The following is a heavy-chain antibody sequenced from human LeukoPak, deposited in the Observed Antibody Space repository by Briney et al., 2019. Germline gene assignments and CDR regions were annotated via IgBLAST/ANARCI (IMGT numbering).Heavy chain of an antibody. CDR3: AGSIAVAGIDY. Sequence: PSETLSLTCTVSGGSISSYYWSWIRQPPGKGLEWIGYIYYSGSTNYNPSLKSRVTISVDTSKNQFPLKLSSVTAADTAVYYCAGSIAVAGIDYWGQGTLVTVSS. J-gene: IGHJ4*02. CDR1: GGSISSYY. V-gene: IGHV4-59*01. D-gene: IGHD6-19*01. CDR2: IYYSGST.